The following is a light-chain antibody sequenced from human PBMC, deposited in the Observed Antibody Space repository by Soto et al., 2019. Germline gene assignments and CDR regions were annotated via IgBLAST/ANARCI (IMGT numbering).Light chain of an antibody. CDR2: GNS. V-gene: IGLV1-40*01. CDR1: SSNIGAGYD. CDR3: QSYDSSLSVYVV. J-gene: IGLJ2*01. Sequence: QSVLTQPPSVSGAPGQRVTISCTGSSSNIGAGYDVHWYRQLPGTAPKLLIYGNSNRPSGVPDRFSGSKSGTSASLAITRLQAEDEADYYCQSYDSSLSVYVVFGGGTKLTVL.